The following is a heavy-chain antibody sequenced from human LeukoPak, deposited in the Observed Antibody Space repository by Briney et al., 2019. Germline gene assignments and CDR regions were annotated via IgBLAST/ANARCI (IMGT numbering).Heavy chain of an antibody. J-gene: IGHJ4*02. CDR1: GFTFSTYT. CDR2: ISSGGITI. Sequence: PGGSLRLSCAASGFTFSTYTFNWVRQAPGKGLEWLSYISSGGITIFYADSVKGRFTISRDNAKNSLYLHMNSLTAEDTAVYYCARDFDYGDYIDFWGQGTLVTVSS. V-gene: IGHV3-48*04. D-gene: IGHD4-17*01. CDR3: ARDFDYGDYIDF.